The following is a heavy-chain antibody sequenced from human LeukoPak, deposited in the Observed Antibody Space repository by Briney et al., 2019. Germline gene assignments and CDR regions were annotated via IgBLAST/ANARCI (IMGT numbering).Heavy chain of an antibody. CDR3: ARPGIAVAGSETYFDY. CDR2: IYYSGST. CDR1: GGSISSYY. V-gene: IGHV4-59*01. D-gene: IGHD6-19*01. J-gene: IGHJ4*02. Sequence: PSETLSLTCTVSGGSISSYYWSWIRQPPGKGLEWIGYIYYSGSTNYNPSLKSRVTISVDTSKNQFSLKLSSVTAADTAVYYCARPGIAVAGSETYFDYWGQGTLVTVSS.